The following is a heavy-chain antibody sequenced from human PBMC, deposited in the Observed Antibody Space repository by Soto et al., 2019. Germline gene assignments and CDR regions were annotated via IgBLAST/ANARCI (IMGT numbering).Heavy chain of an antibody. J-gene: IGHJ4*02. CDR1: GYTFNTGYY. D-gene: IGHD6-19*01. CDR3: ARGGSYSRGVDY. CDR2: INPKTGDT. Sequence: QVHLMQSGAEVKKPGASVKVSCKASGYTFNTGYYIHWVRQAPGQGLEWMGWINPKTGDTNYAQQFQGRVTLSSDTSISKAYMDLIRLRSDDTAVYYCARGGSYSRGVDYWGQGTLVTVSS. V-gene: IGHV1-2*02.